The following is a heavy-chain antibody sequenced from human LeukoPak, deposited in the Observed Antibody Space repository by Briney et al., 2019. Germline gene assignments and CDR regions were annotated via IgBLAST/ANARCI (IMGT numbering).Heavy chain of an antibody. V-gene: IGHV4-39*07. J-gene: IGHJ4*02. CDR3: ARVRVGATFDY. CDR2: IYYSGST. D-gene: IGHD1-26*01. CDR1: GGSISSSSYY. Sequence: SETLSLTCTVSGGSISSSSYYWGWIRQPPGKGLEWIGSIYYSGSTYYNPSLKSRVTISVDTSKNQFSLKLSSVTAADTAVYYCARVRVGATFDYWGQGTLVTVSS.